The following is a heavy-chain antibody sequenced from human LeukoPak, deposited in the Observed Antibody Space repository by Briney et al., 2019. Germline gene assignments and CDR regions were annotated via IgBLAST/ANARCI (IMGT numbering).Heavy chain of an antibody. CDR1: GYTFTSYG. J-gene: IGHJ6*02. V-gene: IGHV1-18*01. CDR3: ARVGSGSGSYPLSYGMDV. Sequence: ASVKVSCKASGYTFTSYGISWVRHAPGQGLEWMGWISAYNGNTNYAQKLQGRVTMTTDTSTSTAYMELRSLRSDDTAVYYCARVGSGSGSYPLSYGMDVWGQGTTVTVSS. D-gene: IGHD3-10*01. CDR2: ISAYNGNT.